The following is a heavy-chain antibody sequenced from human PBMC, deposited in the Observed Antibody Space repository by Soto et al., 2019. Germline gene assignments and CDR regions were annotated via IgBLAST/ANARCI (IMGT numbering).Heavy chain of an antibody. J-gene: IGHJ6*02. Sequence: QVQLQESGPGLVKPSETLSLMCTVSGGSITNYYWSWIRQSPAKGLEWIGYVSDSGSTKYNPSLKRRFTISVDTSKNQFSLKLTSLTAADTAVYYCARERVGHSAMDVWGQGTTVTVSS. CDR1: GGSITNYY. V-gene: IGHV4-59*12. D-gene: IGHD1-26*01. CDR3: ARERVGHSAMDV. CDR2: VSDSGST.